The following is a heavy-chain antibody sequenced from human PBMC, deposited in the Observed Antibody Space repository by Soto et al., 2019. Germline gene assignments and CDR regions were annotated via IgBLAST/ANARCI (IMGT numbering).Heavy chain of an antibody. D-gene: IGHD4-4*01. CDR1: GGSISSGDYY. Sequence: PSETLSLTCTVSGGSISSGDYYWSWIRQPPGKGLEWIGYIYYSGSTYYNPSLKSRVTISVDTSKNQFSLKLSSVTAADTAVYYCARDSVTTHYSYYGTDFWCQGTTVTVSS. V-gene: IGHV4-30-4*01. J-gene: IGHJ6*02. CDR2: IYYSGST. CDR3: ARDSVTTHYSYYGTDF.